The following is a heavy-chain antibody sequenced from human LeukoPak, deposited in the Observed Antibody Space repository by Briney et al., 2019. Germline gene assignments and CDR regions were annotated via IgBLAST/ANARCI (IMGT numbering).Heavy chain of an antibody. D-gene: IGHD3-10*01. V-gene: IGHV5-51*01. Sequence: GASLQISCKGSGYSFTSYWIGWVRQMPGKGLEWMGIIYPGDSDTRYSPSFQGQVTISADKSISTAYLQWSSLKASDTAMYYCARQYYYGSGSFGNYFDYWGQGTLVTVSS. CDR2: IYPGDSDT. CDR1: GYSFTSYW. CDR3: ARQYYYGSGSFGNYFDY. J-gene: IGHJ4*02.